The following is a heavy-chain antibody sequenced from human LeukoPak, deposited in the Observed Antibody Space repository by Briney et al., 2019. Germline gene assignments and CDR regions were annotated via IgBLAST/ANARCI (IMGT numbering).Heavy chain of an antibody. J-gene: IGHJ4*02. CDR3: ASLLMVRGVISVDY. V-gene: IGHV4-31*03. Sequence: SETLSLTCTVSGGSISGGGYYWNWIRQHPGRGLEWIGYISYSGSTYYNPSLKSRLTISEDTSKNQFSLNLSSVTAADTAVYYCASLLMVRGVISVDYWGQGTLVTVSS. D-gene: IGHD3-10*01. CDR2: ISYSGST. CDR1: GGSISGGGYY.